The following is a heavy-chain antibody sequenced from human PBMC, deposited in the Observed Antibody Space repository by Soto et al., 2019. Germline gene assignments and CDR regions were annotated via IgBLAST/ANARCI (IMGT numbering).Heavy chain of an antibody. J-gene: IGHJ4*02. D-gene: IGHD6-13*01. CDR1: GFIFSGTT. Sequence: EVQLVESGGDLVQPGGSLKLSCAASGFIFSGTTIHWVRQASGGGLEWVGRIRGRADNYATGDAASVKGRFTISRDDSKKTADLQMNSLKTEDTAVYFCTLAPDGKNAYYCGQGTLVTVSS. CDR3: TLAPDGKNAYY. CDR2: IRGRADNYAT. V-gene: IGHV3-73*02.